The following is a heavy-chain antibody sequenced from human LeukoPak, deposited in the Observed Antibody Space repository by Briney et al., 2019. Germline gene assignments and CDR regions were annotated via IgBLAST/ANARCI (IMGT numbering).Heavy chain of an antibody. Sequence: SQTLSLTCAISEDNISSNSAAWNWIRQSPSRGLEWLGRTYYRSKWYNDYAVSVKSRITINPDTSKNQFSLQLTSVTPEDTAVYFCAVEVDTSGFPLGFHYWGQGTLVTASS. CDR1: EDNISSNSAA. J-gene: IGHJ4*02. D-gene: IGHD3-22*01. V-gene: IGHV6-1*01. CDR2: TYYRSKWYN. CDR3: AVEVDTSGFPLGFHY.